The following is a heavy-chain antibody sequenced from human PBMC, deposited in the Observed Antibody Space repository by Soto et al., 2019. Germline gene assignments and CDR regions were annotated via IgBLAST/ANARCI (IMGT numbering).Heavy chain of an antibody. D-gene: IGHD5-18*01. CDR1: GFTFSNAW. CDR3: TTDPHLQLWLFFDC. J-gene: IGHJ4*02. Sequence: EVQLVESGGGLVKPGGSLRLSCAASGFTFSNAWMNWVRQAPGKGLEWVGRIKSKTDGGTTDYAAPVKGRFTISRDDSKNTMYLQMNILNSEDTAVYYCTTDPHLQLWLFFDCWGQGTLVTVSS. CDR2: IKSKTDGGTT. V-gene: IGHV3-15*07.